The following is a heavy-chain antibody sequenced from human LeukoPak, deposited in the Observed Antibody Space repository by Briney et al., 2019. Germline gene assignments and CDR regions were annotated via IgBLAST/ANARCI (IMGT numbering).Heavy chain of an antibody. CDR3: ARDGYGSGKGYFDY. V-gene: IGHV3-30-3*01. Sequence: GGSLRLSCAASGFTFSSYAMHWVRQAPGKGLEWVAVISYDGSNKYYADSVKGRFTISRDNSKNTLYLQMNSLRAEDTAVYYCARDGYGSGKGYFDYWGQGTLVTVPS. CDR1: GFTFSSYA. CDR2: ISYDGSNK. J-gene: IGHJ4*02. D-gene: IGHD3-10*01.